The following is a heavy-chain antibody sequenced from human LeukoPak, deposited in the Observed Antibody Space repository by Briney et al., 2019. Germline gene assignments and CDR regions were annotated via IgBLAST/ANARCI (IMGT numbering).Heavy chain of an antibody. CDR1: GFTFNNYA. Sequence: PGGSLRLSCATSGFTFNNYAMTWVRQAPGKGLEWVSHITGGGDGAYYADSVKGRFTISRDNSKSTLYLQMNSLRADDTAVYYCARDLRATVVTAGPDYWGQGTLVTVSS. CDR3: ARDLRATVVTAGPDY. CDR2: ITGGGDGA. D-gene: IGHD4-23*01. V-gene: IGHV3-23*01. J-gene: IGHJ4*02.